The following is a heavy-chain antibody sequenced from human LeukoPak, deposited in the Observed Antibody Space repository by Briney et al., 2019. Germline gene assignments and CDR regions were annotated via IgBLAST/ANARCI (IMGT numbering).Heavy chain of an antibody. CDR3: ARDTRVVPAAMHCY. J-gene: IGHJ4*02. CDR1: GYTFTSYG. Sequence: GASVKVSCKASGYTFTSYGISWVRQAPGQGLEGMGWISAYNGNTNYVQKLQGRVTMTTDTSTSTAYMELRSLRSDDTAVYYCARDTRVVPAAMHCYWGQGTLVTVSS. CDR2: ISAYNGNT. V-gene: IGHV1-18*01. D-gene: IGHD2-2*01.